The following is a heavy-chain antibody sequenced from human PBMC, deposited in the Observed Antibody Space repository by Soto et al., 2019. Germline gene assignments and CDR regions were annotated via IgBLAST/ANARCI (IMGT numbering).Heavy chain of an antibody. V-gene: IGHV3-73*01. Sequence: GGSLRLSCAASGSTFSGSAVYWVRQASGKGLEWVGRIKRKGNTYTAAYAASVNGRFIISRDDSENTAYLQMNSLKTEDTAVYYCAATLEYSTSGLNYWGRGTLVTVSS. D-gene: IGHD6-6*01. CDR2: IKRKGNTYTA. CDR3: AATLEYSTSGLNY. J-gene: IGHJ4*02. CDR1: GSTFSGSA.